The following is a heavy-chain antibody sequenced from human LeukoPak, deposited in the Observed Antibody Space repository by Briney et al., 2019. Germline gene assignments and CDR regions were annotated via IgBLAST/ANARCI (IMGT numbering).Heavy chain of an antibody. V-gene: IGHV3-33*08. CDR2: IFYDGSNK. D-gene: IGHD2/OR15-2a*01. J-gene: IGHJ4*02. Sequence: GGSLRLSCEASGFTFSNYGMHWVRQAPGKGLEWLAAIFYDGSNKYYADTVKGRFTISRDNSKNTLYLQVNSLTAEDTAAYYCARDQALYFSYGDYWGQGTLVTVSS. CDR1: GFTFSNYG. CDR3: ARDQALYFSYGDY.